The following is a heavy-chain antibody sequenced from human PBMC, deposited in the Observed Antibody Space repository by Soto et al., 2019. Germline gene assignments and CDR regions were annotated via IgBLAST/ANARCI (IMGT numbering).Heavy chain of an antibody. D-gene: IGHD1-26*01. CDR3: ARGALYSGSPGRFDP. Sequence: ASVKVSCKASGYTFTSYGISWVRQAPGQGLEWMGWISAYNGNTNYAQKLQGRVTMTTDTSTSTAYMELRSLRSDDTAVYYCARGALYSGSPGRFDPWGQGTLVTVSS. CDR1: GYTFTSYG. J-gene: IGHJ5*02. V-gene: IGHV1-18*01. CDR2: ISAYNGNT.